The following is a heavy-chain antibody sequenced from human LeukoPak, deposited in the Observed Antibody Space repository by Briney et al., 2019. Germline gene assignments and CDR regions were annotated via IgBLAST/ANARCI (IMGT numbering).Heavy chain of an antibody. V-gene: IGHV5-10-1*01. J-gene: IGHJ5*02. CDR2: IDPSDSYT. Sequence: GESLQISCKWSGYNFTNYWISWVRQLPGKGLEWMGRIDPSDSYTNYSPSFQGHVTISADKSISTAYLQWSSLKASDTAMYYCARLRSRWSGWFDPWGQGTLVTVPS. CDR1: GYNFTNYW. CDR3: ARLRSRWSGWFDP. D-gene: IGHD6-19*01.